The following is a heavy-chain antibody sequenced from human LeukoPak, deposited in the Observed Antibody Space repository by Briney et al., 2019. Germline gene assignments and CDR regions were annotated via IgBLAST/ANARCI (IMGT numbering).Heavy chain of an antibody. CDR1: DGSFSGYY. Sequence: SETLSLTCAVYDGSFSGYYWSWIRQPPGKGLEWIGEINHSGSTNYNPSLKSRVTISVDTSKNQFSLKLSSVTAADTAVYYCASTMTTVTHNTYTTDYWGQGTLVTVSS. D-gene: IGHD4-17*01. V-gene: IGHV4-34*01. J-gene: IGHJ4*02. CDR2: INHSGST. CDR3: ASTMTTVTHNTYTTDY.